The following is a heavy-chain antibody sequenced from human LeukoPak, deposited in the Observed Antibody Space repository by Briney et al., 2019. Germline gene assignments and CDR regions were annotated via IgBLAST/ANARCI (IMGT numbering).Heavy chain of an antibody. Sequence: GGSLRLSCVASGFTFRSYGIHWVRQPPGKGLEWVSSIFPSGGEIHYADSVRGRFTISRDNSKSTLSLQMNSLRAEDTAIYYCATYRQVLLPFESWGQGTLVTVSS. D-gene: IGHD2-8*02. CDR2: IFPSGGEI. CDR3: ATYRQVLLPFES. V-gene: IGHV3-23*01. CDR1: GFTFRSYG. J-gene: IGHJ4*02.